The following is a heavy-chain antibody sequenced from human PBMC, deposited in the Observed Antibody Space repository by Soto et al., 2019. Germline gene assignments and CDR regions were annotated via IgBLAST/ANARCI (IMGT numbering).Heavy chain of an antibody. CDR2: INWNDDE. Sequence: QITLKESGPTLAKPTQTLTLTCTFSGFSLNTRAVGVGWIRQPPGKALEWLALINWNDDERYSPSLKDRLTITKDTSRNHVVLTMTNVDPVDTATYYCAHRHDLGGFDIWGQGTTVTVSS. D-gene: IGHD2-15*01. CDR1: GFSLNTRAVG. CDR3: AHRHDLGGFDI. V-gene: IGHV2-5*01. J-gene: IGHJ3*02.